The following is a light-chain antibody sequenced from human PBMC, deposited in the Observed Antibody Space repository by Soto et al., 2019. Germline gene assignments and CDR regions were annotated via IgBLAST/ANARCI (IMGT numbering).Light chain of an antibody. Sequence: DIQMTQSPSTLSASVGDRVTITCRASQSISSWLAWYQQKPGKAPKLLIYDASSLESGVPSRFSGSGSGTEFALTFSSMQPDDVAIYYFQQYNSYSPRTFVRWTKVEIK. CDR1: QSISSW. CDR3: QQYNSYSPRT. J-gene: IGKJ4*02. V-gene: IGKV1-5*01. CDR2: DAS.